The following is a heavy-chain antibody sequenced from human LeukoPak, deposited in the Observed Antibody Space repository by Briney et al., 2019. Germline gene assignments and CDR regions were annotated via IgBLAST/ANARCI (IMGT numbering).Heavy chain of an antibody. CDR3: ARPLWFGELFFNFGNWFDP. V-gene: IGHV4-39*01. CDR2: IYYSGST. CDR1: GGSISSSSYY. D-gene: IGHD3-10*01. Sequence: SETLSLTCTVSGGSISSSSYYWGWIRQPPGKGLEWIGSIYYSGSTYYNPSLKSRVTISVDTSKNQFSLKLSSVTAADTAVYYCARPLWFGELFFNFGNWFDPWGQGTLVTVSS. J-gene: IGHJ5*02.